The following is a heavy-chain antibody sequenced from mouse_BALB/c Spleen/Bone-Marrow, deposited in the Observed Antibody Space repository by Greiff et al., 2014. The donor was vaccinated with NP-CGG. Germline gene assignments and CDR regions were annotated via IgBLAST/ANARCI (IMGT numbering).Heavy chain of an antibody. CDR3: ARVEDYAMDY. J-gene: IGHJ4*01. CDR1: GFTFSSFG. Sequence: EVQLVESGGGLVQPGGSRKLSCAASGFTFSSFGMHWVRQAPEKGLEWVAYISSGSSTIYYADTVKGRFTISRDNPKNTLFLQMTSLRSEDTAMYYCARVEDYAMDYWGQGTSVTVSS. CDR2: ISSGSSTI. V-gene: IGHV5-17*02.